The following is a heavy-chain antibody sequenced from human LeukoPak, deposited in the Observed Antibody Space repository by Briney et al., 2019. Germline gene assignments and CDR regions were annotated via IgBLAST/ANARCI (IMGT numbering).Heavy chain of an antibody. CDR2: IKEDGTEK. Sequence: GGSLRLSCAASGFTFSSYGMHWVRQAPGKGLEWVANIKEDGTEKYYVDSVKGRFTISRDSAKSSLYLQMNSLRVEDTAVYYCARDGDVSGYSDWGQGTLVTVSS. CDR3: ARDGDVSGYSD. D-gene: IGHD3-22*01. CDR1: GFTFSSYG. J-gene: IGHJ4*02. V-gene: IGHV3-7*01.